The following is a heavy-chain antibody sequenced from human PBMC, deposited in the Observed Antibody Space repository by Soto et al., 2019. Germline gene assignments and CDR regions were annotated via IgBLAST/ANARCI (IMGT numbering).Heavy chain of an antibody. CDR1: RFSFSDYS. J-gene: IGHJ4*01. V-gene: IGHV3-23*01. Sequence: GGPKLSCNASRFSFSDYSMTWVLQAPGNGLEWVSVISGSGDNTFYAASVKGRFAISRDNSKNVLYLQMKSLSADDAAVYFCAKGRAITVYGVDILFDYWGLGTLVTGSS. D-gene: IGHD3-3*01. CDR3: AKGRAITVYGVDILFDY. CDR2: ISGSGDNT.